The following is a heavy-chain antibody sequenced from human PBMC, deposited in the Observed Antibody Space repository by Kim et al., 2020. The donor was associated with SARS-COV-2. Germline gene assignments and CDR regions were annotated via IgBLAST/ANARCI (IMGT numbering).Heavy chain of an antibody. CDR1: GDSVSSNSAA. J-gene: IGHJ6*02. V-gene: IGHV6-1*01. D-gene: IGHD3-3*01. CDR3: ARDVRSKHITIFGVVISSCGMDV. Sequence: SQTLSLTCAISGDSVSSNSAAWNWIRQSPSRGLEWLGRTYYRSKWYNDYAVSVKSRITINPDTSKNQFSLQLNSVTPEDTAVYYCARDVRSKHITIFGVVISSCGMDVWGQGTTVTVSS. CDR2: TYYRSKWYN.